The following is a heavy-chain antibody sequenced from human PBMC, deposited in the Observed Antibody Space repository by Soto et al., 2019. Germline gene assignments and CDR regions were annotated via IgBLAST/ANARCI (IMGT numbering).Heavy chain of an antibody. J-gene: IGHJ6*02. CDR3: ARDKQLWLTTYYYYYGMDV. CDR2: IYYSGST. D-gene: IGHD5-18*01. CDR1: SVFISSGDYY. Sequence: SETLSLTCTVSSVFISSGDYYLCWIRQPPGKGLEWIGYIYYSGSTYYNPSLKSRVTISVDTSKNQFSLKLSSVTAADTAVYYCARDKQLWLTTYYYYYGMDVWGQGTTVTVSS. V-gene: IGHV4-30-4*01.